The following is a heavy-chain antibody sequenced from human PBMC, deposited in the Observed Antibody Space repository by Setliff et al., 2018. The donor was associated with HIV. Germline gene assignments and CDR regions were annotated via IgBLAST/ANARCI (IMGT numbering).Heavy chain of an antibody. CDR1: GGSISSSIYY. V-gene: IGHV4-39*01. CDR2: IYYSGRT. D-gene: IGHD3-10*01. CDR3: ARGGTMVRGVDY. Sequence: LSLTCTVSGGSISSSIYYWGWIRQPPGKGREWIGNIYYSGRTYYNPSLKSRVTMSADTSKNQFSLNLTSVNAADTAVYYCARGGTMVRGVDYWGQGTLVTVS. J-gene: IGHJ4*02.